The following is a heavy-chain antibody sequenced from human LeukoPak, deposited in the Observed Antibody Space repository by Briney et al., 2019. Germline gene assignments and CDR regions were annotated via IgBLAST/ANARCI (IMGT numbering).Heavy chain of an antibody. D-gene: IGHD1-20*01. CDR3: ARGNRNDVKCLDV. Sequence: GGSLRLSCAASGFTGSNNYMNWIRQAPGKGLEWVSYISSSGNTIYYADSVKGRFTISRDNAKNSLYLQMNSLRAEDTAVYYCARGNRNDVKCLDVWGQGTTVTVSS. CDR1: GFTGSNNY. J-gene: IGHJ6*02. V-gene: IGHV3-11*01. CDR2: ISSSGNTI.